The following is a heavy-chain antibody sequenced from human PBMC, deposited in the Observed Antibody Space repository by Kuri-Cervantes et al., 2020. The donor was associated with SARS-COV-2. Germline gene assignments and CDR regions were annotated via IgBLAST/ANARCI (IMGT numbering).Heavy chain of an antibody. CDR2: IYNTGST. V-gene: IGHV4-59*11. J-gene: IGHJ4*02. Sequence: GSLRLSCTVSGGSISSHYWSWIRQPPGKGLEWIGYIYNTGSTNYNPSFKSRVTISVDTSKNQFSLRLNSVTAADTAVYYCARGINDYADYGLDYWGQGTLVTVSS. CDR3: ARGINDYADYGLDY. CDR1: GGSISSHY. D-gene: IGHD4-17*01.